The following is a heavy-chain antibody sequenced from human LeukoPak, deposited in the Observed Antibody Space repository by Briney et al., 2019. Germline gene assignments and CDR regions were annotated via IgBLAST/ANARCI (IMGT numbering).Heavy chain of an antibody. D-gene: IGHD2-2*01. J-gene: IGHJ5*02. CDR3: ARARAHIVVVPARRWFDP. Sequence: SETLSLTCTVSGDSISTYYWNWIRQPPGEGLEWIGYIYYSGSTNYNPSLKSRVTISVDTSKNQFSLKLSSVTAADTAVYYCARARAHIVVVPARRWFDPWGQGTLVTVSS. CDR2: IYYSGST. V-gene: IGHV4-59*12. CDR1: GDSISTYY.